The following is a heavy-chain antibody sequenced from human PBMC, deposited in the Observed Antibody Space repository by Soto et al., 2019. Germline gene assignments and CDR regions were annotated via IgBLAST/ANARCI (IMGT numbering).Heavy chain of an antibody. Sequence: SETLSLTCTLTGDSINNRSSYRGWIRQPPGKGLEWIGSIYYSGSTYNNPSLKSQVSMSVDSSKNQFSLNLRSVTAADTGLYYCASQRTSVVTQAYFDSWGQGSLVTVSS. CDR3: ASQRTSVVTQAYFDS. V-gene: IGHV4-39*01. D-gene: IGHD2-21*02. CDR2: IYYSGST. J-gene: IGHJ4*02. CDR1: GDSINNRSSY.